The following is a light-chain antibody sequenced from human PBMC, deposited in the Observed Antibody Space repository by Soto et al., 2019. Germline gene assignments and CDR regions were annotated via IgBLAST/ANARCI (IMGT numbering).Light chain of an antibody. J-gene: IGKJ1*01. V-gene: IGKV3-20*01. Sequence: EIVLTQSPGTLSLAPVERATLSCRASQSVSSNYLAWYQQKPGQTPRLLIYGASSRATGIPDRFSGSGSGTDFTLTISRLEPEDFAVFYCQLYGSSPWTFGQGTKVEIK. CDR3: QLYGSSPWT. CDR1: QSVSSNY. CDR2: GAS.